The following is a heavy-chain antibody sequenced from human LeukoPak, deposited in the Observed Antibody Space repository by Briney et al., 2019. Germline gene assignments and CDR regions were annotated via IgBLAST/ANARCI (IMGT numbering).Heavy chain of an antibody. Sequence: ASVKVSCKASGYTFTGYYMHWVRQAPGQGLEWMGWINPNSGGTNYAQKFQGRVAMTRDTSISTAYMELSRLRSDDTAVYYCARGDRVVRLPFDYWGQGTLVTVSS. CDR1: GYTFTGYY. V-gene: IGHV1-2*02. J-gene: IGHJ4*02. CDR2: INPNSGGT. CDR3: ARGDRVVRLPFDY. D-gene: IGHD3-22*01.